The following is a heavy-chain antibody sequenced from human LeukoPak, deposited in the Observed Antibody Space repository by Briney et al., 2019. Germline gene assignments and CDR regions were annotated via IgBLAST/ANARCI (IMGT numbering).Heavy chain of an antibody. V-gene: IGHV3-30*18. J-gene: IGHJ4*02. CDR2: ISYDGSKK. CDR1: GFTFSSYG. D-gene: IGHD6-19*01. CDR3: AKAGDGSGWYYFDY. Sequence: GRSLRLSRAASGFTFSSYGMHWVRQAPGKGLEWVALISYDGSKKYFADSVQGRFTISRDNSQNTLHLQMNSLRADDTAVYYCAKAGDGSGWYYFDYWGQGALVTVSS.